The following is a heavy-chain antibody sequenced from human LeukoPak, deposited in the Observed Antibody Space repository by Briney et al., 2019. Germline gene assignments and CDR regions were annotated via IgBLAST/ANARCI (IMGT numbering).Heavy chain of an antibody. Sequence: SQTLSLTCAISGDSVSSSTDAWNWIRQSPSRGLEWLGRTYYRSKWYNDYAVSVESRITINPGTSKNQFSLQLNSVTPEDTAVYYCARGANRVFDYWGQGTLVTVSS. CDR1: GDSVSSSTDA. CDR3: ARGANRVFDY. CDR2: TYYRSKWYN. D-gene: IGHD1-14*01. V-gene: IGHV6-1*01. J-gene: IGHJ4*02.